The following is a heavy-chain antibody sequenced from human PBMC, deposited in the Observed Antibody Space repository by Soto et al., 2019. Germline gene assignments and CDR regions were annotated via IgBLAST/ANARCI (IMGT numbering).Heavy chain of an antibody. Sequence: QVQLVESGGGVVQPGRSQRLACAASGFTFSSYTMHWVRQAPGKGLEWVAIISYDGSNKYYADSVKGRFTISRDNSKNTLSLQMKSLGAEDTAVYYCARDRDILTGYSPRREYYYYNGLVVWGQGTTVTVSS. J-gene: IGHJ6*02. D-gene: IGHD3-9*01. CDR1: GFTFSSYT. CDR3: ARDRDILTGYSPRREYYYYNGLVV. CDR2: ISYDGSNK. V-gene: IGHV3-30-3*01.